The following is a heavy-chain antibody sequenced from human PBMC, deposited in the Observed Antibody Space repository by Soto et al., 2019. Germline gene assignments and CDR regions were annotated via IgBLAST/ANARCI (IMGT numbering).Heavy chain of an antibody. CDR2: IYWNDDK. CDR1: GFSLTTSGVA. V-gene: IGHV2-5*01. Sequence: QITLKESGPTLVKPTQTLTLTCTFSGFSLTTSGVAVGWIRQSPGKALEWLALIYWNDDKRYSPSLNNSLTIANYTSNTHLVLTITHIYPFHTPTYFFAHAVFTIYSAIDLWGQCTTVTLSS. J-gene: IGHJ6*02. CDR3: AHAVFTIYSAIDL. D-gene: IGHD3-3*01.